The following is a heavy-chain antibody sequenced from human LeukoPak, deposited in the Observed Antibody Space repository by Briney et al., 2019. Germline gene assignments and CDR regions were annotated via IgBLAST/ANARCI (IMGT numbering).Heavy chain of an antibody. D-gene: IGHD4-11*01. CDR3: ARGSLYSSYFDY. J-gene: IGHJ4*02. CDR2: ISSSSSYI. Sequence: GGSLRLSCAASGFTFSSYSMNWVRQAPGKGLEWVSSISSSSSYIYYADSVKGRFTISRDNAKNSLYLQMNSLRAEDTAVYDCARGSLYSSYFDYWGQGILVTVSS. V-gene: IGHV3-21*04. CDR1: GFTFSSYS.